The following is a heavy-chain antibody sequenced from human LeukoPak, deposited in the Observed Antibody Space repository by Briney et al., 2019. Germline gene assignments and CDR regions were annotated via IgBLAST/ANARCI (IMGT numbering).Heavy chain of an antibody. CDR3: EKGCLGGGNCFFFQH. D-gene: IGHD2-15*01. CDR1: GFTFNNYG. V-gene: IGHV3-30*18. CDR2: ISNDGNTK. J-gene: IGHJ1*01. Sequence: GGSLRLSCAASGFTFNNYGMHWVRQAPGKGLEWVADISNDGNTKYYADSVGGRFAISRDNSRNTLNLQMNSLRPGDTAVYYCEKGCLGGGNCFFFQHWGQGTLVTVSS.